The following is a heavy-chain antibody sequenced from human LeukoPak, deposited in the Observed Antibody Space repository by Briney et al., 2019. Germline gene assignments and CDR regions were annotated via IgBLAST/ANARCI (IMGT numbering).Heavy chain of an antibody. V-gene: IGHV3-23*01. CDR2: ISGSGGTT. Sequence: PGGSLRLSCAVSGFIFNSYAMSWVRQAPGKGLEWVSVISGSGGTTYYADSVKGRFTISRDNSKNTVYLQMNSLRAEDTAVYYCAKLGSGTYANFDYWGQGTLVTVSS. CDR3: AKLGSGTYANFDY. J-gene: IGHJ4*02. CDR1: GFIFNSYA. D-gene: IGHD1-26*01.